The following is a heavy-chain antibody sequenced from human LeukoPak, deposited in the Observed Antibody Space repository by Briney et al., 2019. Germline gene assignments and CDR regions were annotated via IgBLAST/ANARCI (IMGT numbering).Heavy chain of an antibody. Sequence: SGGPRRLSCAASGFTFDNAWMSWVRKAPGKGLEWVGRIKSKANGGTTDYAAPVESRFTISRDDSKNTLYLQMNSLKTEDTAVYYCATDIVVVVAATASSYWGQGALVTVSS. CDR3: ATDIVVVVAATASSY. V-gene: IGHV3-15*01. CDR2: IKSKANGGTT. J-gene: IGHJ4*02. CDR1: GFTFDNAW. D-gene: IGHD2-15*01.